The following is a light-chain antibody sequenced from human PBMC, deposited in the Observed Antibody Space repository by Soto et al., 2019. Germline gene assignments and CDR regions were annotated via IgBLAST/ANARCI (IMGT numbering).Light chain of an antibody. Sequence: DIKMTQSPSTLSASVGAIVTITCRASQSISSWLAWYQQKPGKAPKLLIYDASSLESGVPSRFSGSGSGTEFTLTISSLQPDDFATYYCQQYNSYSTFGQGTKVDIK. V-gene: IGKV1-5*01. CDR1: QSISSW. J-gene: IGKJ1*01. CDR3: QQYNSYST. CDR2: DAS.